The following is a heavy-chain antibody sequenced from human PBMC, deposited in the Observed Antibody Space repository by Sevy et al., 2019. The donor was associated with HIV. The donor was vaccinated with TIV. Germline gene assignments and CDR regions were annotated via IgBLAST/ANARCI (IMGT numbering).Heavy chain of an antibody. J-gene: IGHJ6*02. V-gene: IGHV3-23*01. CDR1: GFTFSSYA. Sequence: GGSLRLSCAASGFTFSSYAMSWVRQAPWKGLEWVSAISGSRGSTYYADSVKGRFTISRDNSKNTLYLQMNSLRAEDTAVYYCAKTHYDILTGSLDYYYYGMDVWGQGTTVTVSS. CDR3: AKTHYDILTGSLDYYYYGMDV. D-gene: IGHD3-9*01. CDR2: ISGSRGST.